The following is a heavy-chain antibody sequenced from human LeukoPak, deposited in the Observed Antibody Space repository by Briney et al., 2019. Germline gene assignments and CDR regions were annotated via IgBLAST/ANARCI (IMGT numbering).Heavy chain of an antibody. J-gene: IGHJ4*02. CDR2: INHSGST. Sequence: PSETLSLTCAVYGGSFSGYYWSWIRQPPGKGLEWIGEINHSGSTNYNPPLKSRVTISVDTSKSQFSLKLSSVTAADTAVYYCARGRPGPGIAVATRLDYWGQGTLVTVSS. CDR3: ARGRPGPGIAVATRLDY. CDR1: GGSFSGYY. V-gene: IGHV4-34*01. D-gene: IGHD6-19*01.